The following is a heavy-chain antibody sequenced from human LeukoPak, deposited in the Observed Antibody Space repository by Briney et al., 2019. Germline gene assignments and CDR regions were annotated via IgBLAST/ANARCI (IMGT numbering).Heavy chain of an antibody. D-gene: IGHD4-17*01. Sequence: GESLKISCKGSGYSFTSYWIGWVRQMPGKGLEWMGIIQPRDSETRYSPSFQGQVTISADKSISTAYLQWSSLKASDTAMYYCARSTVTHFDYWGQGTLVTVSS. J-gene: IGHJ4*02. CDR1: GYSFTSYW. V-gene: IGHV5-51*01. CDR3: ARSTVTHFDY. CDR2: IQPRDSET.